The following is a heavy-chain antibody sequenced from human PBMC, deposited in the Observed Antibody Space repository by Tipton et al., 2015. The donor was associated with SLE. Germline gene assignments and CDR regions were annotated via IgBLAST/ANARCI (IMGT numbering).Heavy chain of an antibody. J-gene: IGHJ6*02. CDR2: IYFSGST. V-gene: IGHV4-59*01. CDR1: GDSINSFY. Sequence: TLSLTCSVSGDSINSFYWSWIRQPPGKGLEWIGYIYFSGSTDYNPSLKNRVSISVDTSKNQFSLRLNSVTAADTAVYYCARGGSGGYEGLSDYYGMDVWGQGTTVTVSS. D-gene: IGHD1-26*01. CDR3: ARGGSGGYEGLSDYYGMDV.